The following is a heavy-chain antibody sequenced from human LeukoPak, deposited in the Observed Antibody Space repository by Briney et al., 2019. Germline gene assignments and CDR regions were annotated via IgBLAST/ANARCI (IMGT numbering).Heavy chain of an antibody. CDR3: ARDINYCTPTLCHRNWFDP. CDR2: ISSSGRTV. V-gene: IGHV3-11*04. D-gene: IGHD2-8*01. Sequence: LSLTCTVSGGSISSYYWSWIRQPPGKGLEWISYISSSGRTVYYADSVEGRFTVSRDNAKNALYLEMNDLRAEDSAVYYCARDINYCTPTLCHRNWFDPWGQGTLVTVSS. CDR1: GGSISSYY. J-gene: IGHJ5*02.